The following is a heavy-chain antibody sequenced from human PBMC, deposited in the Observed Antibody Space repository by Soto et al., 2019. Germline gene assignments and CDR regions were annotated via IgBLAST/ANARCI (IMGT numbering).Heavy chain of an antibody. CDR2: INYSANT. V-gene: IGHV4-34*01. D-gene: IGHD1-1*01. J-gene: IGHJ6*02. CDR1: GESLSGYY. Sequence: QVQLQQWGAGLLKPSETLSLTCAVYGESLSGYYGNWIRQSPGKGLEWIGEINYSANTKYNPSLKSLVTISIDTSKNQFSLNMSSVTAADTAVYYCARTRNLDVWGQGTTVIVSS. CDR3: ARTRNLDV.